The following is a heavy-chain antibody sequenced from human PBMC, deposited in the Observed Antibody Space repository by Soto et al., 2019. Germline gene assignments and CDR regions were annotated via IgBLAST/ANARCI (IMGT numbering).Heavy chain of an antibody. V-gene: IGHV3-33*01. Sequence: QVQLVESGGGVVQPGKSLRLSCVMSGFSVSTFRMHWVRQAPGKALEWVAVIWIDEDTKYYVDSVKGRFTISKDNSKNTSYLQMERLRVDDTAIYYCVRASFWVTVIYYDMGCVAPCGQGTLVTVSS. D-gene: IGHD3-16*01. CDR2: IWIDEDTK. CDR3: VRASFWVTVIYYDMGCVAP. J-gene: IGHJ5*02. CDR1: GFSVSTFR.